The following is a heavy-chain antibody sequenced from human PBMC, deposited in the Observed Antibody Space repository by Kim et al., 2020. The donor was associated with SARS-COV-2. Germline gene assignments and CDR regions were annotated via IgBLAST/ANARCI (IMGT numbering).Heavy chain of an antibody. D-gene: IGHD3-22*01. J-gene: IGHJ4*02. CDR1: GGSISSSVYY. CDR3: ARHGKNYYDSSGYYYFEY. CDR2: IYYSGST. Sequence: SETLSLTCTVSGGSISSSVYYWAWIRQPPGRGLEWIGTIYYSGSTYFNPSLKSRVTISVDTSKNQFSLRLNSVTAADTAVYYCARHGKNYYDSSGYYYFEYWGQGALVTVPS. V-gene: IGHV4-39*01.